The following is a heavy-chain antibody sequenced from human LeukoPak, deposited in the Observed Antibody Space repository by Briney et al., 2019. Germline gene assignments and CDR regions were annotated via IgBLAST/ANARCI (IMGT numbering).Heavy chain of an antibody. D-gene: IGHD6-19*01. CDR1: GGSLSGSY. V-gene: IGHV4-34*01. J-gene: IGHJ4*02. Sequence: SETLSLTCAVYGGSLSGSYWSWIRQPPGKGLEWIGEINHSGSANYNPSLKSRVTISVDTSKNQFSLKLSSVTAADTAVYYCARGSAVAGNWGQGTLVTVSS. CDR2: INHSGSA. CDR3: ARGSAVAGN.